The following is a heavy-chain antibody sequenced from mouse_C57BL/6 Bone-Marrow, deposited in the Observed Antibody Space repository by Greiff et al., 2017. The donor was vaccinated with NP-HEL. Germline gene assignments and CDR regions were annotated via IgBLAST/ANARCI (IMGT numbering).Heavy chain of an antibody. V-gene: IGHV1-26*01. J-gene: IGHJ3*01. Sequence: VQLQQSGPELVKPGASVKISCKASGYTFTDYYMNWVKQSHGKSLEWIGDINPNNGGTSYNQKFKGKATLTVAKSSSTAYMELRSLTSEDSAVYYCARDFWFAYWGQGTLVTVSA. CDR3: ARDFWFAY. CDR1: GYTFTDYY. CDR2: INPNNGGT.